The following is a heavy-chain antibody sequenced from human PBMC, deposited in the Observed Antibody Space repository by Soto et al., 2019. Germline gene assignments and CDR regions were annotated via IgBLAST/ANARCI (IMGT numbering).Heavy chain of an antibody. CDR1: GFTFSRNA. V-gene: IGHV3-30-3*01. Sequence: GGSLRLSCAASGFTFSRNAMHWVRQAPGKGLEWVAVISYVGDNKYYADSVKGRFTISRDNSKNTLYLQMNSLRAEDTAVYYCARDRSPMVPNSYYYTGMDLWGQGTTVTVSS. D-gene: IGHD3-10*01. J-gene: IGHJ6*02. CDR3: ARDRSPMVPNSYYYTGMDL. CDR2: ISYVGDNK.